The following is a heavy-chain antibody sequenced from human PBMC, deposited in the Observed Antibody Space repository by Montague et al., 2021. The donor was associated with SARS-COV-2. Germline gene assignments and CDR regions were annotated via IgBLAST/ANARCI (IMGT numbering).Heavy chain of an antibody. Sequence: TSGSTNYNPSLKSRVTISVDTSKNQFSLTLSSVTAADTAVYYCARERILRHIMIVGEKVFYCGGQGTRVTVAS. J-gene: IGHJ3*01. D-gene: IGHD3-22*01. V-gene: IGHV4-61*02. CDR2: TSGST. CDR3: ARERILRHIMIVGEKVFYC.